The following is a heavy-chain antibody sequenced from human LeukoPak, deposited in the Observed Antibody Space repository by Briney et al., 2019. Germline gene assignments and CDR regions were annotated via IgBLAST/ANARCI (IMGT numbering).Heavy chain of an antibody. CDR3: AIQKADLITMIRGIIAY. D-gene: IGHD3-10*01. Sequence: GGSLRLSCAASGFSFSNFWMTWVRQAPGRGLEWVANIKQDGSEKYYVDSVKGRFAISRDNAKNSLFLQMNSLRAEDTAVYYCAIQKADLITMIRGIIAYWGQGTLVTVSS. CDR2: IKQDGSEK. V-gene: IGHV3-7*02. CDR1: GFSFSNFW. J-gene: IGHJ4*02.